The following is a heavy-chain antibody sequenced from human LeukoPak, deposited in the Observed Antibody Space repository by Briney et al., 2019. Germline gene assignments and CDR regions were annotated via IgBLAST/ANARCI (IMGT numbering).Heavy chain of an antibody. D-gene: IGHD2-15*01. CDR2: ISSSSSTI. Sequence: SGGSLRLSCAASGFTFSSYSMNWVRQAPGKGLEWVSYISSSSSTIYYADSVKGRFTISRDNAKNSLYLQMNSLRAEDTAVYYCARDRGPAATPYYFDYWGQGTLVTVSS. V-gene: IGHV3-48*01. CDR1: GFTFSSYS. J-gene: IGHJ4*02. CDR3: ARDRGPAATPYYFDY.